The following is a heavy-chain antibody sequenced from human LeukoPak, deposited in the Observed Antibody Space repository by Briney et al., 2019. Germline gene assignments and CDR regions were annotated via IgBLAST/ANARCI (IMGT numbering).Heavy chain of an antibody. CDR3: ARDGDYYGSGSYSFDY. CDR2: ISGSSSYI. Sequence: PGGSLRLSCAASGFTFSRYSMNWVRQAPGKGLEWVSSISGSSSYIYYADSVKGRFTISRHNAKNSLYLQMNSLRAEDTAVYYCARDGDYYGSGSYSFDYWGQGTLVTVSS. CDR1: GFTFSRYS. J-gene: IGHJ4*02. V-gene: IGHV3-21*01. D-gene: IGHD3-10*01.